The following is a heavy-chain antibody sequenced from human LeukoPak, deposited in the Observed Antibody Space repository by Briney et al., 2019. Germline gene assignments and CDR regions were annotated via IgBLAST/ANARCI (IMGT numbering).Heavy chain of an antibody. Sequence: PSETLSLTCTVSGGSVNSGSYYWNWVRQPPGRGLEWIGYIYYSGSTNYNPSLKSRVTISVDTSKNQFSLKLSSVTAADTAVYYCARAAYSGSYHSDYWGQGTLVTVSS. J-gene: IGHJ4*02. V-gene: IGHV4-61*01. CDR3: ARAAYSGSYHSDY. D-gene: IGHD1-26*01. CDR1: GGSVNSGSYY. CDR2: IYYSGST.